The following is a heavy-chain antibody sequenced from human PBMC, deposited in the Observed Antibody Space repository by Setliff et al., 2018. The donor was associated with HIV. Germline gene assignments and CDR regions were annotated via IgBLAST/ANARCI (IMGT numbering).Heavy chain of an antibody. Sequence: GSLRLSCAASGFTFSSYWMHWVRQVPGKGLVWVSHINSDGSGTYYADSVKGRFTISRDNSKNTLYLQVNSLRPEDTAVYYCASARIPTGGTSTSFDYWGQGTLVTVSS. D-gene: IGHD1-1*01. CDR1: GFTFSSYW. J-gene: IGHJ4*02. CDR2: INSDGSGT. V-gene: IGHV3-74*01. CDR3: ASARIPTGGTSTSFDY.